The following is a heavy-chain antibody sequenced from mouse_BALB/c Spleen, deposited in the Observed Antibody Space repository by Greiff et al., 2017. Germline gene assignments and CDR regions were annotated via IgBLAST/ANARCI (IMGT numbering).Heavy chain of an antibody. V-gene: IGHV5-17*02. Sequence: EVQLVESGGGLVQPGGSRKLSCAASGFTFSSFGMHWVRQAPEKGLGWVAYISSGSSTIYYADTVKGRFTISRDNPKNTLFLQMTSLRSEATAMYYCARSDYDFVAYWGQGTLVTVAA. CDR3: ARSDYDFVAY. CDR2: ISSGSSTI. J-gene: IGHJ3*01. D-gene: IGHD2-4*01. CDR1: GFTFSSFG.